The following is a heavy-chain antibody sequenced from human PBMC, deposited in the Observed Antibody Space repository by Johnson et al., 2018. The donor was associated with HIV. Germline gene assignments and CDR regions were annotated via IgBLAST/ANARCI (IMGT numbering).Heavy chain of an antibody. CDR1: GFTVSDKY. CDR2: IYRGDRA. D-gene: IGHD3-22*01. CDR3: ARDPWALCYYHSSGHDGVYAFDV. V-gene: IGHV3-53*01. Sequence: VQLVESGGGLIQPGGSLRLSCAASGFTVSDKYISWVRQAPGKGLEWVSVIYRGDRAYYADSVKGRFMISRHSSKNTLYLQMNRLTADDTAVYYCARDPWALCYYHSSGHDGVYAFDVWGQGTMVTVSS. J-gene: IGHJ3*01.